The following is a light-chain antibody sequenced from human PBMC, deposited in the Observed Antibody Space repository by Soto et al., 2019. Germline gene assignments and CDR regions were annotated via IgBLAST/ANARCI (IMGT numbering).Light chain of an antibody. J-gene: IGLJ2*01. CDR2: DVT. CDR1: SSDVGGYNF. CDR3: SSYAGSSVPVA. Sequence: QSVLTQPPPASGSPGQSVTISCTGASSDVGGYNFVSWYQQHPGKAPKLMIYDVTKRPSGVPDRFSGSKSGNTASLTVSGLQADDEADYYCSSYAGSSVPVAFGGGTQLTVL. V-gene: IGLV2-8*01.